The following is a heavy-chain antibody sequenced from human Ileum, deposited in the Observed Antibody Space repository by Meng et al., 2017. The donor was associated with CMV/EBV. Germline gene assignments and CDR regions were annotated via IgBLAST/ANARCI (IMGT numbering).Heavy chain of an antibody. CDR3: VRDYNALDVFDI. D-gene: IGHD3-10*01. J-gene: IGHJ3*02. V-gene: IGHV3-74*01. CDR2: INRDGRST. CDR1: GFTLSSNW. Sequence: GESLKISCAASGFTLSSNWIHWVRQLPGKGLMWVSRINRDGRSTNYADSVKGRFTISRDNARNTLYLQMNGLRAEDTAVYYCVRDYNALDVFDIWGQGTMVTVSS.